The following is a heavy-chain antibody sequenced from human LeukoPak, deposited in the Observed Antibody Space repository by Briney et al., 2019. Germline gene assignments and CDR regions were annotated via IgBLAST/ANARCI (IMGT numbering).Heavy chain of an antibody. V-gene: IGHV1-46*01. J-gene: IGHJ4*02. CDR2: INAGSGDT. CDR1: GYTFTDYC. CDR3: ARAVAQDFDY. Sequence: ASAKISCKASGYTFTDYCILWVRQAPGEGRDRMGMINAGSGDTRYAQSFQGRVTKTRDTATTSFNMELSSLRSEDTAVYYCARAVAQDFDYWGQGTLVTVSS.